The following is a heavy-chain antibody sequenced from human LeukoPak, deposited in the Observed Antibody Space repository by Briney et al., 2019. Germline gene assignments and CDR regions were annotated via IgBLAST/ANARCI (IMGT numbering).Heavy chain of an antibody. Sequence: GASVKVSCKASGYTFTGYYMHWVRQAPGQGLEWMGWINPNSGGTNYAQKFQGRVIMTMDTSISTAYLELSRLKSDDTAVYYCARSSEVGYFDYWGQGTLVTVSS. J-gene: IGHJ4*02. CDR1: GYTFTGYY. CDR2: INPNSGGT. V-gene: IGHV1-2*02. D-gene: IGHD2-15*01. CDR3: ARSSEVGYFDY.